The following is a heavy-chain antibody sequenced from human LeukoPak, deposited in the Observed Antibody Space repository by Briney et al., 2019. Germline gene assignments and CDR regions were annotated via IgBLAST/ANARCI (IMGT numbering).Heavy chain of an antibody. CDR3: AREGEIGYDLSDY. J-gene: IGHJ4*02. Sequence: ASVKVSCKASGGTFSSYAISWVRQAPGQGLEWMGIINPSGGSTNYAQKFQGRVTVTRDTSTSTVYMELSSLRSEDTAMYYCAREGEIGYDLSDYWGQGTLVTVSS. CDR2: INPSGGST. CDR1: GGTFSSYA. D-gene: IGHD5-12*01. V-gene: IGHV1-46*01.